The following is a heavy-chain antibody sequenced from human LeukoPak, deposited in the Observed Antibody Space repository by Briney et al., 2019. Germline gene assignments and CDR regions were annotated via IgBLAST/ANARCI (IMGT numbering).Heavy chain of an antibody. V-gene: IGHV3-48*03. CDR1: GFTFSSYE. J-gene: IGHJ6*04. Sequence: PGGSLRLSCAASGFTFSSYEMNWVRQAPGKGLEWVSYISSSGDTIYYADSVKGRFTISRDNAKNSMYLQMNSLRAEDTAVYYCAELGITMIGGVWGEGTTVTISS. CDR2: ISSSGDTI. CDR3: AELGITMIGGV. D-gene: IGHD3-10*02.